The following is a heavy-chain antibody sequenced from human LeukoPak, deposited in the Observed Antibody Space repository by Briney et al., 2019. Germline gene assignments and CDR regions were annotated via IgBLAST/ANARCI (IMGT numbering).Heavy chain of an antibody. Sequence: GESLRLSCRVSGITLSNDGMSWVRQAPGKGLEWVAGISGSGGSTNYADSVKGRFTISRDNPKNTLYLQMTSLRAEDTAVYFCAKRGVVIRVILVGFHKEAYYFDSWGQGALVTVSS. CDR2: ISGSGGST. CDR3: AKRGVVIRVILVGFHKEAYYFDS. D-gene: IGHD3-22*01. V-gene: IGHV3-23*01. J-gene: IGHJ4*02. CDR1: GITLSNDG.